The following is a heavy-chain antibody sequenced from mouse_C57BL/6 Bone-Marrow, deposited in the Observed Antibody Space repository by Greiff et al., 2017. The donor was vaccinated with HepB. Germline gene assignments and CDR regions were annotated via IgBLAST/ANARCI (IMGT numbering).Heavy chain of an antibody. Sequence: QVQLQQSGAELVKPGASVKISCKASGYAFSSYWMNWVKQRPGKGLEWIGQIYPGDGDTNYNGKFKGKATLTADKSSSTAYMQLSSLTSEDSAVYFCARLDTTVVGPSWFAYWGQGTLVTVSA. V-gene: IGHV1-80*01. J-gene: IGHJ3*01. CDR1: GYAFSSYW. CDR2: IYPGDGDT. CDR3: ARLDTTVVGPSWFAY. D-gene: IGHD1-1*01.